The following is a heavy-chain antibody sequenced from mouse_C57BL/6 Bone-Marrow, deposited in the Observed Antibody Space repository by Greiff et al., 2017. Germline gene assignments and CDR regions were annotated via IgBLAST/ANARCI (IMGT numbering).Heavy chain of an antibody. V-gene: IGHV1-63*01. Sequence: QVQLQQSGAELVRPGTSVKMSCKASGYTFTNYWIGWAKQRPGHGLEWIGDIYPGGGYTNYNEKFKGKATLTADKSSSTAYMQFSSLTSDDAAFYYCARGVDGYHYWGQGTTLTVSS. J-gene: IGHJ2*01. CDR3: ARGVDGYHY. D-gene: IGHD2-3*01. CDR1: GYTFTNYW. CDR2: IYPGGGYT.